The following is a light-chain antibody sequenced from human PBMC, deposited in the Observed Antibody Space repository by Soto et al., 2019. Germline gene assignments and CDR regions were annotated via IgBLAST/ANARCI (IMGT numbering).Light chain of an antibody. CDR1: SSNIGSNS. V-gene: IGLV1-44*01. J-gene: IGLJ2*01. Sequence: QAVVTQPPSASGTPGQRVTMSCSGSSSNIGSNSVNWYHQLPGTAPKLLIYSNNQRPSGVPDRFSGSKSGTSASLAISGRQSEDEADYYCAAWDDSLNGVVFGGGTKLTVL. CDR2: SNN. CDR3: AAWDDSLNGVV.